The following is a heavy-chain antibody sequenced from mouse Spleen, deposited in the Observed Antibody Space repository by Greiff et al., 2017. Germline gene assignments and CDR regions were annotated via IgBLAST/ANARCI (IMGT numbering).Heavy chain of an antibody. D-gene: IGHD2-2*01. CDR1: GFTFSDYG. CDR2: ISSGSSTI. Sequence: DVMLVESGGGLVKPGGSLKLSCAASGFTFSDYGMHWVRQAPEKGLEWVAYISSGSSTIYYADTVKGRFTISRDNAKNTLFLQMTSLRSEDTAMYYCARASYGSWFAYWGQGTLVTVSA. CDR3: ARASYGSWFAY. J-gene: IGHJ3*01. V-gene: IGHV5-17*01.